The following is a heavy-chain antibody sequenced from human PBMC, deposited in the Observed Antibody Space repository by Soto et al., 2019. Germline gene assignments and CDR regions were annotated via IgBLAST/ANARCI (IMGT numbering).Heavy chain of an antibody. CDR3: AREHLGYRYGEKYGGYSYYGMDV. CDR1: GGSISSSNW. Sequence: SETLSLTCAVSGGSISSSNWWSWVRQPPGKGLEWIGEIYHSGSTNYNPSLKSRVTIAVDKSKNQFSLKLSSVTAADTAVYYCAREHLGYRYGEKYGGYSYYGMDVWGQGTTVTVSS. D-gene: IGHD5-18*01. V-gene: IGHV4-4*02. CDR2: IYHSGST. J-gene: IGHJ6*02.